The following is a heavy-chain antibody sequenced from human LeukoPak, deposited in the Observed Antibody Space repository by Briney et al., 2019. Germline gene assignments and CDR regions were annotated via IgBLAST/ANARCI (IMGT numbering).Heavy chain of an antibody. CDR3: ANREYCSSTSCYKPVGDY. Sequence: PGGSLRLSCAASGFTFSSYAMSWVRQAPGKGLEWVSAISGSGGSTYYADSVKGRFTISRDNSKNTLYLQMNSLRAEDMAVYYCANREYCSSTSCYKPVGDYWGQGTLVTVSS. D-gene: IGHD2-2*02. J-gene: IGHJ4*02. CDR2: ISGSGGST. V-gene: IGHV3-23*01. CDR1: GFTFSSYA.